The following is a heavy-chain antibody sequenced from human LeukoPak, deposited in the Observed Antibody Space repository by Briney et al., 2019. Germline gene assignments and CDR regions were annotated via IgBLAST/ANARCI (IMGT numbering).Heavy chain of an antibody. CDR1: GGTFSSYA. V-gene: IGHV1-69*04. D-gene: IGHD3-3*01. Sequence: SVKVSCKASGGTFSSYAISWVRQAPGQGLEWMGRIIPILGIANYAQKFQGRVTITADKSTSTAYMELSSLRSEDTAVYYCAGAGITIFGVVSGYYFDYWGQGTLVTVSS. CDR3: AGAGITIFGVVSGYYFDY. J-gene: IGHJ4*02. CDR2: IIPILGIA.